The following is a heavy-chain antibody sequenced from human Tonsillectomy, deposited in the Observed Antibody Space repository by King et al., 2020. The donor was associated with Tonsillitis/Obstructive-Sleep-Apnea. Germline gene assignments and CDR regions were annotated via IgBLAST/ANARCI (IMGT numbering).Heavy chain of an antibody. J-gene: IGHJ4*02. D-gene: IGHD1-26*01. Sequence: VQLVESGGGLVQPGGSLRLSCSASGFTFSNYAMSWVRLAPGKGLEWVSVITRSGTSTYYADSVKGRFTISRDNSKNTLYLQINSLRTEDTAVYYCAKAGGGSVHGYYFDYWGPGTLVTVSS. V-gene: IGHV3-23*04. CDR2: ITRSGTST. CDR3: AKAGGGSVHGYYFDY. CDR1: GFTFSNYA.